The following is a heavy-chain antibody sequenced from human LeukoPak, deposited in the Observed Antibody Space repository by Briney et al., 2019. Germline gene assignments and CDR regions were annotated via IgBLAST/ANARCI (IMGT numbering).Heavy chain of an antibody. CDR3: ARDFNDYVWGSYRTGSGMDV. CDR1: GGTFSSYA. CDR2: IIPIFGTA. Sequence: SSVKVSCKASGGTFSSYAIRWVRQAPGHALEWMGGIIPIFGTANYAQKFQGRVTITPDESTSTDYMELSSLRSEDTAVYYCARDFNDYVWGSYRTGSGMDVWGQGTTVTVSS. V-gene: IGHV1-69*01. J-gene: IGHJ6*02. D-gene: IGHD3-16*02.